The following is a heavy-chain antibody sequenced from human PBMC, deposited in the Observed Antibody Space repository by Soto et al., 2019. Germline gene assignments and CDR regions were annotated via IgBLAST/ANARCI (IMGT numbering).Heavy chain of an antibody. CDR3: ARASVPAAMGPYWYFDL. D-gene: IGHD2-2*01. Sequence: QVQLVESWGGVVQPGRSLRLSCAASGFTFSSYAMHWVRQAPGKGLEWVAVISYDGSNKYYADSVKGRFTISRDNSKNTLYLQMNSLRAEDTAVYYCARASVPAAMGPYWYFDLWGRGTLVTVSS. V-gene: IGHV3-30-3*01. CDR2: ISYDGSNK. J-gene: IGHJ2*01. CDR1: GFTFSSYA.